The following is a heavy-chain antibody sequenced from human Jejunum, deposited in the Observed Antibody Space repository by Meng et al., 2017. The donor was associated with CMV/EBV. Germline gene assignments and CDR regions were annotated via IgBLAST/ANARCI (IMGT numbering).Heavy chain of an antibody. D-gene: IGHD3-22*01. CDR2: SSWSSGAI. V-gene: IGHV3-9*01. CDR1: FTLDNYV. CDR3: AKSTRGYYDSTGYFES. Sequence: FTLDNYVMHLVRQAPGKRLEWVSGSSWSSGAIGYADSMKGRFTISRDNAKNSLYLQLNSLRSEDTAFYYCAKSTRGYYDSTGYFESWGQGTLVTVSS. J-gene: IGHJ4*02.